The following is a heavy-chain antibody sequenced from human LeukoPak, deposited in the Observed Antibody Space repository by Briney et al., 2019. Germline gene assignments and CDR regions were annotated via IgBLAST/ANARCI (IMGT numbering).Heavy chain of an antibody. D-gene: IGHD6-19*01. Sequence: GGSLRLSCSASGFTFSRYAMHWVRQAPGKGLEYVSAISSNGGSTYYADSVKGRFTISRDNSKNTLYLQMSSLRTEDTAVYYCVKSRYSSASYASDYWGQGTLVTVSS. CDR3: VKSRYSSASYASDY. CDR1: GFTFSRYA. J-gene: IGHJ4*02. CDR2: ISSNGGST. V-gene: IGHV3-64D*06.